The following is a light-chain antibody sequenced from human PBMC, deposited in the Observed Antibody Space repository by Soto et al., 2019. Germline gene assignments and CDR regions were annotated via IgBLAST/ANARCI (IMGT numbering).Light chain of an antibody. Sequence: QSALNQPASVSGSPGQSITISCTGTSSDVGGYNNVSWYQQHPGKAPKLMIYDVSNRPSGVSNRFSGSKSGNTASRTISWLQAKDEADYYCSSYTSSSTLVFGGGTKLTVL. CDR1: SSDVGGYNN. V-gene: IGLV2-14*01. CDR3: SSYTSSSTLV. CDR2: DVS. J-gene: IGLJ2*01.